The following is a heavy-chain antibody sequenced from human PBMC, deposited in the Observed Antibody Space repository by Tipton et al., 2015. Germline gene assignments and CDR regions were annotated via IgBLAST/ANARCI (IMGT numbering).Heavy chain of an antibody. Sequence: GLVKPSQTLSLTCVISGDSVSSNSAAWNWIRQSPSRGLEWLGRTNYRSRWYDDYALSVKGRIRISPDTSKHQFSPHLDSVTPEDTALYYCAREGVAIFGVIVNAFDIWGQGTPVTVSS. CDR3: AREGVAIFGVIVNAFDI. D-gene: IGHD3-3*01. V-gene: IGHV6-1*01. J-gene: IGHJ3*02. CDR1: GDSVSSNSAA. CDR2: TNYRSRWYD.